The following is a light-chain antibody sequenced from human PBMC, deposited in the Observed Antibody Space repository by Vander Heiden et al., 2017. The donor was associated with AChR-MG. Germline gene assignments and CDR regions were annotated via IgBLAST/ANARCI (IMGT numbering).Light chain of an antibody. CDR2: GNS. V-gene: IGLV1-40*01. Sequence: QSVLTQPPSVSGAPGQSFTISCTGSRSNIGAGYDVHWYQQLPGTAPKLLIYGNSNRPSGGPDRFAGSKSGTSASLAITGLQAEDEADYYCQSYDSSLSGSVVFGGGTKLTVL. CDR3: QSYDSSLSGSVV. J-gene: IGLJ2*01. CDR1: RSNIGAGYD.